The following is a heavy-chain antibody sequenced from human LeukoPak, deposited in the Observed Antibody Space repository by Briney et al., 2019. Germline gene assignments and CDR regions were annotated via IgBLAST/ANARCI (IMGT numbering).Heavy chain of an antibody. CDR2: FDPEDGET. D-gene: IGHD4-17*01. CDR3: ARGRMDDGDYYFDY. J-gene: IGHJ4*02. V-gene: IGHV1-24*01. CDR1: GYTLTELS. Sequence: ASVKVSCKVSGYTLTELSMHWVRQAPGKGLEWMGGFDPEDGETIYAQKFQGRVTMTEDTSTDTAYMELSSLRPEDTAAYYCARGRMDDGDYYFDYWGQGTLVTVST.